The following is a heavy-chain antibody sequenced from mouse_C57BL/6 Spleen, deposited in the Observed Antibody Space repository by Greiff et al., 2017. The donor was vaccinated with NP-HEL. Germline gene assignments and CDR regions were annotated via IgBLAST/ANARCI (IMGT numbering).Heavy chain of an antibody. Sequence: VQLQQSGAELVKPGASVKISCKASGYAFSSYWMNWVKQRPGKGLEWIGQIYPGDGDTNYNGKFKGKATLTADKSSSTAYMQLSSLTSEDSAVYFGERGDGSSYGWYFDVWGTGTTVTVSS. CDR2: IYPGDGDT. CDR1: GYAFSSYW. D-gene: IGHD1-1*01. V-gene: IGHV1-80*01. J-gene: IGHJ1*03. CDR3: ERGDGSSYGWYFDV.